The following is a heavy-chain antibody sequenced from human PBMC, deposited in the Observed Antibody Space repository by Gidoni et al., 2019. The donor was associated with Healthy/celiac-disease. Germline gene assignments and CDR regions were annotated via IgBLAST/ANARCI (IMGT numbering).Heavy chain of an antibody. CDR3: AREVVVVVPAASGGWFDP. V-gene: IGHV3-21*01. Sequence: EVQLVESGGGLVKPGGSLRLSCSASGFTFIRYSMNWVRQAPGKGLEWVSSISSSSSYIYYADSVKGRFTISRDNAKNSLYLQMNSLRAEDTAVYYCAREVVVVVPAASGGWFDPWGQGTLVTVSS. D-gene: IGHD2-2*01. J-gene: IGHJ5*02. CDR1: GFTFIRYS. CDR2: ISSSSSYI.